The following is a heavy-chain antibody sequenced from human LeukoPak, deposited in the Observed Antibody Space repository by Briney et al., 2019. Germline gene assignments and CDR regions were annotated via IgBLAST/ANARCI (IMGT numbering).Heavy chain of an antibody. J-gene: IGHJ4*02. CDR3: ARGPSYCDF. CDR2: ISYSGST. V-gene: IGHV4-31*03. Sequence: SETLSLICTVSGGSISSDGFYWSWVRQHPGKGLEWIGYISYSGSTYYNPSLKSRVSVSLDTSKSQFSLKLTSVTAADTAVYFCARGPSYCDFWGQGTLVTVSS. CDR1: GGSISSDGFY.